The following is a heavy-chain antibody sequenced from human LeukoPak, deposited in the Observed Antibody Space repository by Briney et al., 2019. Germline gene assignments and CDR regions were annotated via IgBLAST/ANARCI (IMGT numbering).Heavy chain of an antibody. CDR3: ARRLKDYYYYYMDV. J-gene: IGHJ6*03. CDR2: FYNSGST. V-gene: IGHV4-39*07. Sequence: SETLSLTCTVSGGSISRTNYYWGWIRQPPGKGLEWIGSFYNSGSTYYNPSLKSRVTISVDTSKSQFSLKLSSVTAADTAVHYCARRLKDYYYYYMDVWGKGTTVTVSS. CDR1: GGSISRTNYY.